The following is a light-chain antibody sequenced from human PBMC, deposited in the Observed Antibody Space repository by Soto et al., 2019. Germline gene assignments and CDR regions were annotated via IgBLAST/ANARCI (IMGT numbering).Light chain of an antibody. CDR3: QQSYSTPIN. V-gene: IGKV1-39*01. J-gene: IGKJ5*01. Sequence: DFQRTQSLATPSCSVVEWVTITCRASQNIRSRLAWFQQKPGKAPKLLIYDASSLESGVPSRFSGSGSGTDFTLTISSLQPEDFATYYCQQSYSTPINFRQGTRLEIK. CDR2: DAS. CDR1: QNIRSR.